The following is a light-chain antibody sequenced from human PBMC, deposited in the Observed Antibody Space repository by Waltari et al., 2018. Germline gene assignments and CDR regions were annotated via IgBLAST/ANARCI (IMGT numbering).Light chain of an antibody. J-gene: IGKJ2*01. Sequence: DIQMTQSPSTLSASVGDRVTITCRASQSISSYLAWYQQKSGKAPKLLIYKASSLESEVPSRFSGSGSGTEFALTVSSLQPDDFATYFCHHFNSYPFTFGQGTKLEIK. V-gene: IGKV1-5*03. CDR1: QSISSY. CDR2: KAS. CDR3: HHFNSYPFT.